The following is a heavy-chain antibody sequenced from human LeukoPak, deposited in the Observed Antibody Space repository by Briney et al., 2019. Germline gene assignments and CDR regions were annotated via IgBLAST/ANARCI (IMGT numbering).Heavy chain of an antibody. D-gene: IGHD6-19*01. CDR2: IYYSGST. J-gene: IGHJ2*01. CDR1: GGSISSYY. Sequence: SETLSLTCTVSGGSISSYYWSWIRQPPGKGLEWTGYIYYSGSTNYNPSLKSRVTISVDTSKNQFSLKLSSVTAADTAVYYCARGWGNWYFDLWGRGTLVTVSS. V-gene: IGHV4-59*01. CDR3: ARGWGNWYFDL.